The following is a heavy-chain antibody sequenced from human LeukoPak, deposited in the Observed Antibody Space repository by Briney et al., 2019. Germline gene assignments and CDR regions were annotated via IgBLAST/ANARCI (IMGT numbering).Heavy chain of an antibody. CDR1: GFTFSSYG. V-gene: IGHV3-33*01. J-gene: IGHJ4*02. CDR3: ARDRVVAARPNYCFDY. CDR2: IWYDGSNK. Sequence: GRSLRLSCAASGFTFSSYGMHWVRQAPGKGLEWVAVIWYDGSNKYYADSVKGRFTISRDNSKNTLYLQMNSLRAEDTAVYYCARDRVVAARPNYCFDYWGQGTLVTVSS. D-gene: IGHD6-6*01.